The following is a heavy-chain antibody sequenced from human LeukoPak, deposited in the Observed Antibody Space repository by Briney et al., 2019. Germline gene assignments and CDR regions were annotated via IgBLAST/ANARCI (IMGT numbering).Heavy chain of an antibody. V-gene: IGHV4-4*02. D-gene: IGHD6-25*01. Sequence: PSETLSLTCGVSGGSVSSTNWWTWIRQPPGKGLEWIGEVRLDGRTNFNPSLKSRLTMSVDLSENHVSLKLTPVIAADTAVYYCAREGGFYRPLDYSGQGTLVTVSS. CDR2: VRLDGRT. CDR1: GGSVSSTNW. CDR3: AREGGFYRPLDY. J-gene: IGHJ4*02.